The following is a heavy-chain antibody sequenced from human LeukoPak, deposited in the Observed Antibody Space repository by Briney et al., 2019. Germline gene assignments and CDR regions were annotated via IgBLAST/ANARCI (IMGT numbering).Heavy chain of an antibody. CDR1: GFSFSSYG. V-gene: IGHV3-30*02. J-gene: IGHJ6*03. D-gene: IGHD6-19*01. CDR2: IRYDGSKK. CDR3: AKCSGWFVRGKDYYYYYMDV. Sequence: GGSLRLSCAASGFSFSSYGMYWVRQAPGKGLEWVAFIRYDGSKKYYADSVKGRFTISRDNSKDTLYLQMNSLRAEDTAVYYCAKCSGWFVRGKDYYYYYMDVWGKGTTVTVSS.